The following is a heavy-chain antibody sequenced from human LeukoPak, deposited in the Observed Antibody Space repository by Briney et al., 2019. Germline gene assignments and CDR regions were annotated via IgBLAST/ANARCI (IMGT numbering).Heavy chain of an antibody. CDR2: ISGSGDST. D-gene: IGHD1-1*01. CDR3: ARDLVGTDAFDI. V-gene: IGHV3-23*01. CDR1: GFTFSSYA. J-gene: IGHJ3*02. Sequence: PGGSLRLSCAASGFTFSSYAMSWVRQAPGKGLEWVSAISGSGDSTYYGDSVKGRFTIFRDNSKNTLYLQMNSLRAEDTAVYYCARDLVGTDAFDIWGQGTMVTVSS.